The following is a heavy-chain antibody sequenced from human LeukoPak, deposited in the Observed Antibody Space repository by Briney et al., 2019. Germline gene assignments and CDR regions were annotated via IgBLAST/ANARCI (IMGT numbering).Heavy chain of an antibody. V-gene: IGHV3-11*06. CDR2: ISRNSYT. CDR3: ARMGIAAVGAYYFDY. J-gene: IGHJ4*02. CDR1: GFTFSTYA. D-gene: IGHD6-13*01. Sequence: GGSLRLSCAASGFTFSTYAMSWIRQAPGKGLEWVSYISRNSYTNYADSVKGRFTISRDNAKNSLYLQMASLRAEDTAVYYCARMGIAAVGAYYFDYWGQGTLVAVSS.